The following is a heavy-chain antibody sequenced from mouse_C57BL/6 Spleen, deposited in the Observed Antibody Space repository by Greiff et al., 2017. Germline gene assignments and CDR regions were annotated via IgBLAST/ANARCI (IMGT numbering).Heavy chain of an antibody. CDR3: ARRGVYYYGSSPYWYFDV. CDR2: INPSNGGT. V-gene: IGHV1-53*01. J-gene: IGHJ1*03. D-gene: IGHD1-1*01. Sequence: VQLQQPGTELVKPGASVKLSCKASGYTFTSYWMHWVKQRPGQGLEWIGNINPSNGGTNYNEKFKSKATLTVDKSSSTAYMQLSSLTSEDSAVYYCARRGVYYYGSSPYWYFDVWGTGTTVTVSS. CDR1: GYTFTSYW.